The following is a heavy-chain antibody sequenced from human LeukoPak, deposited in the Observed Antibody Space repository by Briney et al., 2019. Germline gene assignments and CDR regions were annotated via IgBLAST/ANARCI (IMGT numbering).Heavy chain of an antibody. CDR1: GDSITNYY. J-gene: IGHJ6*02. Sequence: SETLSLTCTVSGDSITNYYWSWIRQSHGKGLEWIGRIYCSGSTNYNPSLKSRVPMSVDTSKNPFSVQLTSVTAAETAIYYCARYRVVPAAMDVWGHGTTVTVSS. D-gene: IGHD2-2*01. V-gene: IGHV4-4*07. CDR2: IYCSGST. CDR3: ARYRVVPAAMDV.